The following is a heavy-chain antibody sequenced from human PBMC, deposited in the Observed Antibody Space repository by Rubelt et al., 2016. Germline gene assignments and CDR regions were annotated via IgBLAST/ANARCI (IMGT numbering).Heavy chain of an antibody. D-gene: IGHD1-7*01. V-gene: IGHV1-18*01. J-gene: IGHJ4*02. CDR1: GYTFTSYG. CDR3: ARDLPPFRRYNWNFPLDY. CDR2: ISAYNGNP. Sequence: QVQLVQSGAEVKKPGASVKVSCKASGYTFTSYGISWVRQAPGQGLEWMGWISAYNGNPNYEQKVQGRVTMTTDPSTSTAYMELRSLRSDDTAVYYCARDLPPFRRYNWNFPLDYWGQGTLVTVSS.